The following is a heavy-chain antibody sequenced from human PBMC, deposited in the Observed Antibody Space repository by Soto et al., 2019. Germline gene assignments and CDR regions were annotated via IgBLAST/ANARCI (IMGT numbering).Heavy chain of an antibody. J-gene: IGHJ4*02. Sequence: QVQLVQSGAEVKKPGSSVKVSCKASGGTFSSYTISWVRQAPGQGLEWMGRIIPILGIANYAQKFQGRVTITGEKPPTQAYMELSGLRPGDTAVFSCRGVAYGGVASGGQGTLFTVS. D-gene: IGHD4-17*01. CDR2: IIPILGIA. V-gene: IGHV1-69*02. CDR3: RGVAYGGVAS. CDR1: GGTFSSYT.